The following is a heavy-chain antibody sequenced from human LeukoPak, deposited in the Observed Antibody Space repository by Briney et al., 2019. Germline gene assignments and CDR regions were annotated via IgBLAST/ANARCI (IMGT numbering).Heavy chain of an antibody. CDR2: ITYDGSTE. V-gene: IGHV3-30*04. CDR1: GFPFSSFA. Sequence: PGRSLRLSCAASGFPFSSFAMPWVRQAPGKGLEWVALITYDGSTEYYSDSVKGRFTISRDNSKNTLDLQMNSLRAEDTAVYYCARDGNSGYNSDYYYGMDVWGKGTTVTVSS. CDR3: ARDGNSGYNSDYYYGMDV. J-gene: IGHJ6*04. D-gene: IGHD5-12*01.